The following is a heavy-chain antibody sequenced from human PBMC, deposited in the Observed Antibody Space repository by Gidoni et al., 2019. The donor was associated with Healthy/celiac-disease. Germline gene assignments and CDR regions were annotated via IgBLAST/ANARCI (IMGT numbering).Heavy chain of an antibody. Sequence: EVQLVQSGAEVKKPGESLKISCKGSGYSFTSYWIGWVRQMPGKGLEWMGIIYPGDSDTRYSPSFQGQVTISADKSISTAYLQWSSLKASDTAMYYCARPINRYSSGEPEAFDIWGQGTMVTVSS. V-gene: IGHV5-51*01. J-gene: IGHJ3*02. CDR1: GYSFTSYW. D-gene: IGHD6-19*01. CDR3: ARPINRYSSGEPEAFDI. CDR2: IYPGDSDT.